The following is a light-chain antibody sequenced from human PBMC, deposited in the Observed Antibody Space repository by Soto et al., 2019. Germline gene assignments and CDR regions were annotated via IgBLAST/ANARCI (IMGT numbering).Light chain of an antibody. Sequence: EIVLTQSPGTLSLSPGERATLSCRASQSVSSTYLAWYQQRPGQAPRLLIYGASTRATGIPARFSGSGSGTEFTLTISSLEPEDFAVYYCQQRYSWPPITFGQGTRLEIK. CDR1: QSVSSTY. CDR3: QQRYSWPPIT. V-gene: IGKV3D-20*02. J-gene: IGKJ5*01. CDR2: GAS.